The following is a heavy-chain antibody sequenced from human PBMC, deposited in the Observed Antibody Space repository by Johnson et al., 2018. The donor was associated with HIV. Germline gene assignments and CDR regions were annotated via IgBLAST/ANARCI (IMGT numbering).Heavy chain of an antibody. V-gene: IGHV3-23*01. J-gene: IGHJ3*02. Sequence: LEWVSSVSGSGDDTYYADSVKGRFTISRDNSKNTLYLQVISLRAEDTAVYYCAKGDTSGYYVAFDIWGQGTMVTVSS. D-gene: IGHD3-22*01. CDR2: VSGSGDDT. CDR3: AKGDTSGYYVAFDI.